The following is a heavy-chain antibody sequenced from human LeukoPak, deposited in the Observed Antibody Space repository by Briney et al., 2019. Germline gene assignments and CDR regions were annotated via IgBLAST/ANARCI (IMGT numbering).Heavy chain of an antibody. CDR2: IYYSGST. Sequence: SETLSLTCTVSGGSISSYYWSWIRQPPGKGLEWIGYIYYSGSTNYNPSLKSRVTISVDTSKNQFSLKLSSVTAADTAVYYCARTMPPDYWGQGTLVTVSS. D-gene: IGHD2-2*01. J-gene: IGHJ4*02. CDR1: GGSISSYY. V-gene: IGHV4-59*01. CDR3: ARTMPPDY.